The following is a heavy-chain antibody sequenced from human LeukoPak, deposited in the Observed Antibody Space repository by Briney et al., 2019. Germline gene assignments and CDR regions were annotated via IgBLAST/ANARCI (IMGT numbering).Heavy chain of an antibody. D-gene: IGHD6-13*01. CDR3: ARDQAQYIAAAGTWYYYGMDV. CDR1: GGSFSSYY. J-gene: IGHJ6*02. CDR2: IYYSGST. Sequence: KTSETLSLTCAVYGGSFSSYYWSWIRQPPGKGLEWIGYIYYSGSTNYNPSLKSRVTISVDTSKNQFSLKLSSVTAADTAVYYCARDQAQYIAAAGTWYYYGMDVWGQGTTVTVSS. V-gene: IGHV4-59*01.